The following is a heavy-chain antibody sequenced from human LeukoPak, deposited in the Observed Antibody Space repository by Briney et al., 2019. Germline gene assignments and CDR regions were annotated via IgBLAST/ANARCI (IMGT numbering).Heavy chain of an antibody. D-gene: IGHD3-10*01. Sequence: SGPALVKPTQTLTLTCTFSGFSLSTSGMCVSWIRQPPGKALEWLALIDWDDDKYYSTSLKTRLTISKDTSKNQVVLTMTNMDPVDTATYYCARISSGSYYNTGPPSYYFDYWGQGTLVTVSS. CDR3: ARISSGSYYNTGPPSYYFDY. CDR1: GFSLSTSGMC. CDR2: IDWDDDK. J-gene: IGHJ4*02. V-gene: IGHV2-70*01.